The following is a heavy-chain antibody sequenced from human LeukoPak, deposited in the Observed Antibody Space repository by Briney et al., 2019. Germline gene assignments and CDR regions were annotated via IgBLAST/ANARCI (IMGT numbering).Heavy chain of an antibody. CDR3: AKEALRFIVVVTATHFDY. J-gene: IGHJ4*02. CDR1: GFTFSSYS. V-gene: IGHV3-21*01. Sequence: GRSLRLSCAASGFTFSSYSMNWVRQAPGKGLEWVSSISSSSSYIYYADSVKGRFTISRDNAKNSLYLQMNSLRAEDTAVYYCAKEALRFIVVVTATHFDYWGQGTLVTVSS. D-gene: IGHD2-21*02. CDR2: ISSSSSYI.